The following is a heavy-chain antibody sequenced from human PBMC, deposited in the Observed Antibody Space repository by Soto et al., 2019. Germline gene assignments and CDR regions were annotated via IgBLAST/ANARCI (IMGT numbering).Heavy chain of an antibody. CDR2: IYHSGST. Sequence: SETLSLTCSVSRAFINSGGFYYSWIRQPPGKGLEWIGYIYHSGSTYYNPSLKSRVTISVDTSKNQFSLKLSSVTAADTAVYYCATVIAAAAPKDYYYYGMDVWGQGTTVTVSS. J-gene: IGHJ6*02. V-gene: IGHV4-30-2*03. D-gene: IGHD6-13*01. CDR3: ATVIAAAAPKDYYYYGMDV. CDR1: RAFINSGGFY.